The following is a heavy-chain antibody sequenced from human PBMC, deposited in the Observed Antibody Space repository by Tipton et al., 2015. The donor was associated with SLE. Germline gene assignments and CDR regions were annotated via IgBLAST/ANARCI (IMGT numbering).Heavy chain of an antibody. CDR3: ASYCSGGRCYSDY. CDR2: IYYGGTI. D-gene: IGHD2-15*01. J-gene: IGHJ4*02. Sequence: TLSLTCNVSVYSISSSHWWGWIRQPPGKGLEWIGHIYYGGTIYYNPSLKSRVTMSIDTSKNQFSLKLNSVTAADTAVYYCASYCSGGRCYSDYWGQGTLVTVSS. CDR1: VYSISSSHW. V-gene: IGHV4-28*02.